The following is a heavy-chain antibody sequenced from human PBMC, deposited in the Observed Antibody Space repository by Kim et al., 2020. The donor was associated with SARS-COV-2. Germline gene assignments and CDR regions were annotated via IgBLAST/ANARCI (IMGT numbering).Heavy chain of an antibody. Sequence: ASVKVSCKASGYTFTGYYMHWVRQAPGQGLEWMGGINPNSGGTNYAQKFQGRVTMTRDTSISTAYMELSRLRSDDTAVYYCARGPGYGILTGYSNWFDPWGQGTLVTVSS. D-gene: IGHD3-9*01. CDR3: ARGPGYGILTGYSNWFDP. J-gene: IGHJ5*02. CDR2: INPNSGGT. V-gene: IGHV1-2*02. CDR1: GYTFTGYY.